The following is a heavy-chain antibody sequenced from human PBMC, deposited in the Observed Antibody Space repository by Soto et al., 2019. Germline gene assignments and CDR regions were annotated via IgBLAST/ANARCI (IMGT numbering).Heavy chain of an antibody. Sequence: GGSLRLSCAASGFTFDDYTMHWVRQAPGKGLEWVSLISWDGGSTYYADSVKGRFTISRDNSKNSLYLQMNSLRTEDTALYYCAKAVYSSGEAYYYYYYGMDVWGQGTTVTVSS. CDR1: GFTFDDYT. CDR3: AKAVYSSGEAYYYYYYGMDV. J-gene: IGHJ6*02. D-gene: IGHD6-25*01. V-gene: IGHV3-43*01. CDR2: ISWDGGST.